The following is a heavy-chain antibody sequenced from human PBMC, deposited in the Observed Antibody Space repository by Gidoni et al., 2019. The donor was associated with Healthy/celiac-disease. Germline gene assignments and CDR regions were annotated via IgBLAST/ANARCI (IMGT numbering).Heavy chain of an antibody. V-gene: IGHV4-34*01. D-gene: IGHD4-4*01. CDR2: INHSGST. J-gene: IGHJ4*02. CDR3: ARGNPHFTVTLRTYYFDY. CDR1: GGSFSGYY. Sequence: QVQLQQWGAGLLKPSETLSLTCAVYGGSFSGYYWSWIRQPPGKGLEWIGEINHSGSTNYNPSLKSRVTISVDTSKNQFSLKLSSVTAADTAVYYCARGNPHFTVTLRTYYFDYWGQGTLVTVSS.